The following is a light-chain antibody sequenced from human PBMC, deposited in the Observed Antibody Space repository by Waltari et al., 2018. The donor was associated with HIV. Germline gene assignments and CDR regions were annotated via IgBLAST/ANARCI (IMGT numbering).Light chain of an antibody. Sequence: EIVMTQSPATLSVSPGERATIPCRASQSVSNNLAWYQQKPGQAPRLLIYGASTRVTGLPARFSGSGSGTEFTLTISSLQSEDFALYYCQQYNNWPPYTFGQGTKLEIK. CDR1: QSVSNN. CDR3: QQYNNWPPYT. V-gene: IGKV3-15*01. J-gene: IGKJ2*01. CDR2: GAS.